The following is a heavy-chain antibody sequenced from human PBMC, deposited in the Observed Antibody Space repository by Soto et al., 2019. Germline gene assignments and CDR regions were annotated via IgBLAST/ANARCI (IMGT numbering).Heavy chain of an antibody. CDR2: ISYDGSNK. D-gene: IGHD6-19*01. V-gene: IGHV3-30*18. Sequence: QVQLVESGGGVVQPGRSLRLSCAASGFTFSSYGMHWVRQAPGKGLEWVAVISYDGSNKYYADSVKGRFTISRDNSKNTLYLQMNSLRADDTAVYYCAKDRSRSRGGFDYWGQGPLVTVST. CDR3: AKDRSRSRGGFDY. J-gene: IGHJ4*02. CDR1: GFTFSSYG.